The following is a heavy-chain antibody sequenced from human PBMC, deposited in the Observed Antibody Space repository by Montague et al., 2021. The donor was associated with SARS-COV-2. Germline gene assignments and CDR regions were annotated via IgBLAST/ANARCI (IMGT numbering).Heavy chain of an antibody. CDR2: IYDSGGA. D-gene: IGHD3-3*01. V-gene: IGHV4-59*01. CDR1: GGSMRRYY. Sequence: SETLSLTCTIYGGSMRRYYWTWIRQLPGKELEWIGAIYDSGGARYNPSLKSRVSISVDASKNQFSLRVTSVTAAATAVYFCARRGTGNYEILDYWGQGILVTVSS. CDR3: ARRGTGNYEILDY. J-gene: IGHJ4*02.